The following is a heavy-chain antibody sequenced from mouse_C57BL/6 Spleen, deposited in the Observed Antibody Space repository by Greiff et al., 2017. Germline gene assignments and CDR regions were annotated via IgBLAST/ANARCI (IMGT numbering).Heavy chain of an antibody. CDR2: IYPGSGNT. V-gene: IGHV1-76*01. Sequence: VQLQQSGAELVRPGASVKLSCKASGYTFTDYYINWVKQRPGQGLEWIARIYPGSGNTYYNEKFKGKATLTAEKSSSTAYMQLSSLTSEDSAVYFCARGSGDYWGQGTTLTVSS. CDR1: GYTFTDYY. CDR3: ARGSGDY. J-gene: IGHJ2*01.